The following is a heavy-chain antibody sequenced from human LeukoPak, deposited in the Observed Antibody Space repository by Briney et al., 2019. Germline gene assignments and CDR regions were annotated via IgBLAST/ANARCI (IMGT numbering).Heavy chain of an antibody. Sequence: GSSVKVSCKASGGTFSSYAISWVRQAPGQGLEWMGRIIPILGIANYAQKFQGRVTITADKSTSTAYMELSSLRSEDTAVYYCARDVSDSGWYGDDAFDIWGQGTMVTVSS. CDR3: ARDVSDSGWYGDDAFDI. D-gene: IGHD6-19*01. V-gene: IGHV1-69*04. CDR2: IIPILGIA. CDR1: GGTFSSYA. J-gene: IGHJ3*02.